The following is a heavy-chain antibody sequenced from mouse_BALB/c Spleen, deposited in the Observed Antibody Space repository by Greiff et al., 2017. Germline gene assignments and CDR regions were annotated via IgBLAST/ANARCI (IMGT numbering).Heavy chain of an antibody. CDR2: ISDGGSYT. CDR3: ARDSGSSYWYFDV. V-gene: IGHV5-4*02. J-gene: IGHJ1*01. D-gene: IGHD1-1*01. CDR1: GFTFSDYY. Sequence: EVKLQESGGGLVKPGGSLKLSCAASGFTFSDYYMYWVRQTPEKRLEWVATISDGGSYTYYPDSVKGRFTISRDNAKNNLYLEMSSLRSEDTAMYYCARDSGSSYWYFDVWGAGTTVTVSS.